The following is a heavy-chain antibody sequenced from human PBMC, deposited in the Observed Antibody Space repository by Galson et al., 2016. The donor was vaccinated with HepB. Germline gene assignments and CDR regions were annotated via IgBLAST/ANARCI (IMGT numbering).Heavy chain of an antibody. CDR2: IYYSGDT. CDR1: GGAISGYF. D-gene: IGHD2-15*01. Sequence: ETLSLTCTVTGGAISGYFWSWNRQPPGRGLEWIGYIYYSGDTNYNPSLKSRDTISLDTSKNQFSLKLSSVTAADTAVYYCARGRVVYYWGQGTLVTVSS. J-gene: IGHJ4*02. CDR3: ARGRVVYY. V-gene: IGHV4-59*01.